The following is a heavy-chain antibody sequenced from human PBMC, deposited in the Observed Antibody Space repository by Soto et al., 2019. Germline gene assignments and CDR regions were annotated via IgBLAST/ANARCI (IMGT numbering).Heavy chain of an antibody. CDR2: SRSNAYGGPT. CDR3: TRVGNSWWPVVVDD. D-gene: IGHD6-19*01. J-gene: IGHJ4*02. V-gene: IGHV3-49*04. CDR1: GFTCGDYA. Sequence: YPRLSCTASGFTCGDYAMSWVRQATGEVLEWVGFSRSNAYGGPTEYAASVKGRFTISRDDSKSIAYLQMNSLKTEDTAVYYCTRVGNSWWPVVVDDLGQGTLVTVSS.